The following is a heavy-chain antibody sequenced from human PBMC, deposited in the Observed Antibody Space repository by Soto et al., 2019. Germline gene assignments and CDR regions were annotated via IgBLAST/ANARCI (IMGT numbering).Heavy chain of an antibody. CDR1: GAYLSSCD. V-gene: IGHV4-59*01. CDR3: AREYLPVGVCKWLDR. D-gene: IGHD1-26*01. J-gene: IGHJ5*02. CDR2: IYYSGSR. Sequence: PSETLSLACTGCGAYLSSCDWSWIRHPHGKGLEWIGYIYYSGSRKYKPALKSRVTISVDTSKNQLSLKLSSVTAADMAVYYLAREYLPVGVCKWLDRWGKGTLVTVSS.